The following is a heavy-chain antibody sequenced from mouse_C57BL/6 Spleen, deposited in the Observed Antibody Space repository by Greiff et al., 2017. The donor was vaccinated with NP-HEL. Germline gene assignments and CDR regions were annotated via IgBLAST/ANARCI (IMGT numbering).Heavy chain of an antibody. CDR2: IDLSDSET. D-gene: IGHD1-1*01. CDR1: GYTFTSYW. J-gene: IGHJ1*03. CDR3: ARFYYGSSYHFDV. V-gene: IGHV1-50*01. Sequence: QVQLQQPGAELVKPGASVKLSCKASGYTFTSYWMPWVKQRPGQGLEWIGEIDLSDSETNYNPKFKGKATLPVDPSSSTAYMQLSSLTSEDSAVYYCARFYYGSSYHFDVWGTGTTVTVSS.